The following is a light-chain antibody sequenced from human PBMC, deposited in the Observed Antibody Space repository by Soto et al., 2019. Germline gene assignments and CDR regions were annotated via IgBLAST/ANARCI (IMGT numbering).Light chain of an antibody. V-gene: IGLV2-14*01. CDR1: SSDVGGYNH. CDR3: SSFSSSSTFA. CDR2: DVN. Sequence: QSALTQPASVSGSPGQSITISCTGTSSDVGGYNHVSWYQQHPGEAPKLMIYDVNNRPSGVSNRFSGSKSGNTASLTISGLQADDEGDYYCSSFSSSSTFAFGGGTKLTVL. J-gene: IGLJ2*01.